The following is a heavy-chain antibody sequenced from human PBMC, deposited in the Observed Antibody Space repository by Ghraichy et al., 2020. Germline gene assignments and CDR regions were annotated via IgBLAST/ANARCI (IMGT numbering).Heavy chain of an antibody. J-gene: IGHJ6*02. D-gene: IGHD3-22*01. CDR3: ARVPSSGYYDSSGYGMDV. CDR2: IIPIFGTA. V-gene: IGHV1-69*13. Sequence: SVKVSCKASGGTFSSYAISWVRQAPGQGLEWMGGIIPIFGTANYAQKFQGRVTITADESTSTAYMELSSLRSEDTAVYYCARVPSSGYYDSSGYGMDVWGQGTTVTVSS. CDR1: GGTFSSYA.